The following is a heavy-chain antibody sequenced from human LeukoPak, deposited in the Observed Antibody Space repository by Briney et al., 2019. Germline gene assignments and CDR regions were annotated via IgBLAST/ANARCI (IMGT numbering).Heavy chain of an antibody. V-gene: IGHV3-9*01. Sequence: GGSLRLSCAASGFTFDDYAMHWVRKAPGKGLEWVSGISWNSGSIGYADSVKGRFTISRDNAKNSLYLQMNSLRAEGTALYYCAKGAYGSGSPDAFDIWGQGTMVTVSS. CDR3: AKGAYGSGSPDAFDI. D-gene: IGHD3-10*01. J-gene: IGHJ3*02. CDR2: ISWNSGSI. CDR1: GFTFDDYA.